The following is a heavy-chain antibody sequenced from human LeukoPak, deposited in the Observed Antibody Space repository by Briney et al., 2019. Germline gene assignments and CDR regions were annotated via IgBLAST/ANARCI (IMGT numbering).Heavy chain of an antibody. Sequence: GGSLRLSCAASGFTFSSYWMSWVRQAPGKGLEWVANIKQDGSEKYYVDSVKGRFTISRDNAKNSLYLQMNSLRAEDTAVYHCARVLTYGDYVPDYWGQGTLVTVSS. CDR3: ARVLTYGDYVPDY. D-gene: IGHD4-17*01. V-gene: IGHV3-7*01. CDR2: IKQDGSEK. CDR1: GFTFSSYW. J-gene: IGHJ4*02.